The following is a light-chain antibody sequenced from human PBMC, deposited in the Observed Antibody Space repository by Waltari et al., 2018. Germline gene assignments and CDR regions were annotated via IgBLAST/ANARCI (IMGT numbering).Light chain of an antibody. J-gene: IGLJ2*01. CDR2: EVS. CDR3: SSYADNRRVA. CDR1: SSDVGGYNF. Sequence: QSALTQPPSASGSPGQSVTISCTGTSSDVGGYNFVSWYQQHPGKAPKLMISEVSARHSGVPDRFSGSKSGNTASLTVSGLQAEDEADYYCSSYADNRRVAFGGGTKLTVL. V-gene: IGLV2-8*01.